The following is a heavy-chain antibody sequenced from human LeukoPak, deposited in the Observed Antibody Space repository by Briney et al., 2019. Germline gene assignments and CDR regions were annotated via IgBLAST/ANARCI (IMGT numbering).Heavy chain of an antibody. D-gene: IGHD5-12*01. CDR2: VNHRGST. V-gene: IGHV4-34*01. CDR1: GGSLSGYY. CDR3: AREIIVARGAFDI. J-gene: IGHJ3*02. Sequence: KPSETLSLTCAVYGGSLSGYYGSWIRQSPGKGLEWIGEVNHRGSTNYNPSLKSRVTISVDTSKNQFSLKLSSVTDADTAVYYCAREIIVARGAFDIWGQGTMVTVSS.